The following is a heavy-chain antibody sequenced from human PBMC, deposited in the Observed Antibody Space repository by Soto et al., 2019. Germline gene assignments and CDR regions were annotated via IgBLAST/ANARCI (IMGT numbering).Heavy chain of an antibody. Sequence: QVQLQESGPGLVKPSQTLSLICTVSGGSINSGGYYWNWIRQHPGKGLEWIGYIFYSGSTYYNPFLRRRVTRSVGTSENHFSLLLGSLTVADAAVYFCARVCRQSGYSRSWVFDYWGQGTLVNVSS. CDR2: IFYSGST. J-gene: IGHJ4*02. CDR3: ARVCRQSGYSRSWVFDY. V-gene: IGHV4-31*03. D-gene: IGHD6-13*01. CDR1: GGSINSGGYY.